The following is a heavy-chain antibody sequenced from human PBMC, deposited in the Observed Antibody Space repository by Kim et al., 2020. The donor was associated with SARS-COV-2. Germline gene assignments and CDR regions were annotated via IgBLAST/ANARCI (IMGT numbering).Heavy chain of an antibody. CDR2: VFYGGST. V-gene: IGHV4-39*01. CDR3: ARQVRTGTYFFDS. J-gene: IGHJ4*02. Sequence: SETLSHTCTVSGGSISSSSYYWGWIRQPPGEGLEWIGNVFYGGSTSYNPSLKSRVTISVDTSKNQFSLKLSSVTAADTAVYYCARQVRTGTYFFDSWGQG. CDR1: GGSISSSSYY. D-gene: IGHD1-7*01.